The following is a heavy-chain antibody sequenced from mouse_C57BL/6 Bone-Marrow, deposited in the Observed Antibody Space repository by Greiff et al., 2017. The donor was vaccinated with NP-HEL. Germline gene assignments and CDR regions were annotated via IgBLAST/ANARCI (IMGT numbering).Heavy chain of an antibody. V-gene: IGHV1-82*01. Sequence: QVQLQQSGPELVKPGASEKISCKASGYAFSSSWMNWVKQRPGKGLEWIGRIYPGDGDTNYNGKFKGKATLTADKSSSTAYMQLSSLTSEDSAVYFCASSSYAWFAYWGQGTLVTVSA. CDR1: GYAFSSSW. D-gene: IGHD1-1*01. J-gene: IGHJ3*01. CDR2: IYPGDGDT. CDR3: ASSSYAWFAY.